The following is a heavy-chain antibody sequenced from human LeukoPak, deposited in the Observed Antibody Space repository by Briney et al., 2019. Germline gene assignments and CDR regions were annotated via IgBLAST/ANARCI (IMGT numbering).Heavy chain of an antibody. CDR1: GDSISSSSYY. CDR2: IYYSGTT. J-gene: IGHJ3*01. Sequence: SETLSLTCTVSGDSISSSSYYWGWIRQPRGKGLEWIGSIYYSGTTYYNPSLKSRVTISLDTPKNHFSLKLSSVTAADTAVYYCAAFTVANRAFDVWGRGTMVTVSS. V-gene: IGHV4-39*01. D-gene: IGHD4-23*01. CDR3: AAFTVANRAFDV.